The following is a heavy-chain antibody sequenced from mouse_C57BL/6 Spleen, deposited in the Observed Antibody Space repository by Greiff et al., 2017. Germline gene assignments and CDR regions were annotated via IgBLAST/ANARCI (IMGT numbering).Heavy chain of an antibody. J-gene: IGHJ4*01. CDR2: INPNNGGT. CDR3: ARYGYSLYAMDY. D-gene: IGHD2-2*01. Sequence: EVQLKQSGPELVKPGASVKISCKASGYTFTDYYMNWVKQSHGKSLEWIGDINPNNGGTSYNQKFKGKATLTVDKSSSTAYMELRSLTSEDSAVYYCARYGYSLYAMDYWGQGTSVTVSS. CDR1: GYTFTDYY. V-gene: IGHV1-26*01.